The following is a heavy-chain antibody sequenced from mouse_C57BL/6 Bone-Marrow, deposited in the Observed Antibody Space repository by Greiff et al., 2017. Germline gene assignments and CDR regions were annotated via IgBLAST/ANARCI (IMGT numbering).Heavy chain of an antibody. D-gene: IGHD1-1*01. CDR2: IYIGNGYT. Sequence: EVKVVESGAELVRPGSSVKMSCKTSGYTFTSYGINWVKQRPGQGLEWIGYIYIGNGYTEYNEKFKGKATLTSDTSSSTAYMQLSSLTSEDSAIYFCARDYYGSSAWFAYWGQGTLVTVSA. J-gene: IGHJ3*01. CDR3: ARDYYGSSAWFAY. CDR1: GYTFTSYG. V-gene: IGHV1-58*01.